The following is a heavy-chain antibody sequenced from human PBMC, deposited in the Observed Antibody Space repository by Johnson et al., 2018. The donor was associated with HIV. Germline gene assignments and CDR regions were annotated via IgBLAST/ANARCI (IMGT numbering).Heavy chain of an antibody. CDR3: AKVRFGGNSLGAFDI. V-gene: IGHV3-7*02. D-gene: IGHD4-23*01. J-gene: IGHJ3*02. Sequence: VQLVESGGGLVQPGWSLRLSCAASGFTFSSYWMSWVRQAPGKGLEWVANIKQDGSEKYYADSVKGRFTISSDNSKNTLYLQMNSLRAEDTAVYYCAKVRFGGNSLGAFDIWGQGTMVTVSS. CDR2: IKQDGSEK. CDR1: GFTFSSYW.